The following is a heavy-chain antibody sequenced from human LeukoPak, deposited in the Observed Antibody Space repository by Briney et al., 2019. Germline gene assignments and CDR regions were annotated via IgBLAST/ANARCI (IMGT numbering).Heavy chain of an antibody. D-gene: IGHD3-22*01. J-gene: IGHJ4*02. CDR1: GFTFGDYA. Sequence: GGSLRLSCTASGFTFGDYAMSWFRQAPGKGLEWVGFIRSKAYGGTTEYAASVKGRFTISRDDSKSIAYLQMNSLKTEDTAVYYCTRTITYYYDSSGYYQYYFDYWGQGTLVTVSS. CDR2: IRSKAYGGTT. V-gene: IGHV3-49*03. CDR3: TRTITYYYDSSGYYQYYFDY.